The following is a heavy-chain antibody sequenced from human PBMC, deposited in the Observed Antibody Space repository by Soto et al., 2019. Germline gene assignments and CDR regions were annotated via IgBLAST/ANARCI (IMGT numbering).Heavy chain of an antibody. D-gene: IGHD5-18*01. V-gene: IGHV3-30-3*01. J-gene: IGHJ6*02. CDR2: ISYDGSNK. Sequence: QVQLVESGGGVVQPRRSLRLSCAASGFTFSSYAMHWVRQAPGKGLEWVAVISYDGSNKYYADSVKGRFTISRDNSKNTLYLQMNSLRAEDTAVYYCARDLVDTAMVGGMYYYYYGMDVWGQGTTVTVSS. CDR1: GFTFSSYA. CDR3: ARDLVDTAMVGGMYYYYYGMDV.